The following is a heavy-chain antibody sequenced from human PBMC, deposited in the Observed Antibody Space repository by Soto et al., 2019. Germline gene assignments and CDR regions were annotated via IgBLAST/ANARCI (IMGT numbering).Heavy chain of an antibody. CDR1: GFTFNNYA. J-gene: IGHJ6*01. D-gene: IGHD2-8*02. Sequence: EVQLLESGGGLVQPRGSLRLSCAASGFTFNNYAMTWVRQAPGKGLEWVSTISGSDGSTYYADSVKGRLTISRDNSKNALYLQMSSLRAEDTGLYYCVKDWTGDTCPGMDVWGQGTTVTVSS. CDR3: VKDWTGDTCPGMDV. CDR2: ISGSDGST. V-gene: IGHV3-23*01.